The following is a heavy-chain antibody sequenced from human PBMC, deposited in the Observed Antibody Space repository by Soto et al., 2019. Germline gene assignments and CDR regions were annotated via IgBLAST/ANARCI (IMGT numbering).Heavy chain of an antibody. J-gene: IGHJ4*02. Sequence: QLQLQESGPGLVKPSETLSLTCSVSDDSINSDKYYWGWIRQPPGKGQEWIGSIYYRGNAYYNPSLQTRVTISLDKSRSQFSLKLNSVTAADSAVYFCVRLEGLATISYYFDFWGPGALVTVSS. CDR3: VRLEGLATISYYFDF. D-gene: IGHD3-9*01. CDR1: DDSINSDKYY. CDR2: IYYRGNA. V-gene: IGHV4-39*01.